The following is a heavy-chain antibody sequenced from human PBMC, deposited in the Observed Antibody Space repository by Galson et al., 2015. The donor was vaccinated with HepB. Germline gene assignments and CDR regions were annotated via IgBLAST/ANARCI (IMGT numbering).Heavy chain of an antibody. D-gene: IGHD1-26*01. CDR3: AKGLGWELLYFDY. V-gene: IGHV3-9*01. CDR2: ISWNSGSI. J-gene: IGHJ4*02. CDR1: GFTFDDYA. Sequence: SLRLSCAASGFTFDDYAMHWVRHAPGKGLEWVSGISWNSGSIGYADSVKGRFTISRDNAKNSLYLQMNSLRAEDTALYYCAKGLGWELLYFDYWGQGTLVTVSS.